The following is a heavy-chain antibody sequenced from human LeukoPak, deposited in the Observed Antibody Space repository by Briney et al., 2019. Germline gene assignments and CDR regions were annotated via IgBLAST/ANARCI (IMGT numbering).Heavy chain of an antibody. Sequence: SGPTLVNPTQTLTLTCTFSGFSLSTSGVAVGWLRQPPGKALEWLALIYWNDDKRYSPTLRSRLTVTKDTSKNQVVLTMTNMDPVDTATYYCAHSYDTGGNYYSRFDYWGQGTLVTVSS. D-gene: IGHD3-22*01. J-gene: IGHJ4*02. CDR3: AHSYDTGGNYYSRFDY. CDR2: IYWNDDK. V-gene: IGHV2-5*01. CDR1: GFSLSTSGVA.